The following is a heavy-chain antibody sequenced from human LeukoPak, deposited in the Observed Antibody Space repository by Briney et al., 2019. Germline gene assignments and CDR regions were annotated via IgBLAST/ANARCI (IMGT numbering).Heavy chain of an antibody. D-gene: IGHD2-2*03. CDR2: LYSGGST. J-gene: IGHJ4*02. CDR1: GFIVSYSY. CDR3: ARDSVGLDKIDD. Sequence: PVGTLRLPCAASGFIVSYSYMSWVRQAPGKGLEWVSLLYSGGSTFHSDSVSGRCPIAIDNSKNTLYLQMNILRVEDTAVYYCARDSVGLDKIDDWGQGTLVTVSS. V-gene: IGHV3-66*02.